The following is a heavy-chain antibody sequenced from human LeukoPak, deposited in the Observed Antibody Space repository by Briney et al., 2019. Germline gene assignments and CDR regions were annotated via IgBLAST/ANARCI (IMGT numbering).Heavy chain of an antibody. D-gene: IGHD1-14*01. CDR3: ARGASNRFDY. CDR2: IYTDGSST. J-gene: IGHJ4*02. CDR1: GFTFSSHW. Sequence: GGSLRLSCAASGFTFSSHWMSWVRQAPGKGLVWVSRIYTDGSSTNYADSVKGRFTISRDNAKNTLYLQMNSLRAEDTAVYYCARGASNRFDYWGQGTLVTVSS. V-gene: IGHV3-74*01.